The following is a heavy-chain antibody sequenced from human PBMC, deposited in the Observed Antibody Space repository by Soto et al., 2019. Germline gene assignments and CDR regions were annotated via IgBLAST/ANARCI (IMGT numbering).Heavy chain of an antibody. CDR1: GDSVSSGGYY. D-gene: IGHD1-26*01. CDR3: ARHYSGSYYSHWFDP. Sequence: SETLSLTCSVSGDSVSSGGYYWSWVRQPPGKGLEWIGYIFYSGNTNYNPSLQSRVTISVDTSKNQFSLKLRSVTAADTAMYYCARHYSGSYYSHWFDPWGQGTLVTVSS. J-gene: IGHJ5*02. CDR2: IFYSGNT. V-gene: IGHV4-61*08.